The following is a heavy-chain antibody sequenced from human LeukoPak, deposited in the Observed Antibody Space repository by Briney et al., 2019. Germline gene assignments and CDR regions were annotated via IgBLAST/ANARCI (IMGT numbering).Heavy chain of an antibody. CDR1: GYTFTSYG. D-gene: IGHD3-22*01. J-gene: IGHJ4*02. Sequence: GASVKVSCKASGYTFTSYGNSWVRQAPGQGLEWMGWISAYNGNTNYAQKLQGRVTMTTDTSTSTAYMELRSLRSDDTAVYYCARDSPFDSGYYYVAGSDFDYWGQGTLVTVSS. V-gene: IGHV1-18*01. CDR3: ARDSPFDSGYYYVAGSDFDY. CDR2: ISAYNGNT.